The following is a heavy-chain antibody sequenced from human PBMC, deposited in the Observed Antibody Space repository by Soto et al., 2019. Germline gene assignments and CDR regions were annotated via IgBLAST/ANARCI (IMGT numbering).Heavy chain of an antibody. CDR3: AKDLRAFGGVIASGLLFGY. D-gene: IGHD3-16*02. CDR1: GFTFSSYA. V-gene: IGHV3-23*01. J-gene: IGHJ4*02. CDR2: ISGSGGST. Sequence: GGSLRLSCAASGFTFSSYAMSWVRQAPGKGLEWVSAISGSGGSTYYADSVKGRFTISRDNSKNTLYLQMNSLRAEDTAVYYGAKDLRAFGGVIASGLLFGYWGQGTLVTVSS.